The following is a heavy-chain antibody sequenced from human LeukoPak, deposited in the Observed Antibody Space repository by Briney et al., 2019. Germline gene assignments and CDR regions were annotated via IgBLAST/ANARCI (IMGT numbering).Heavy chain of an antibody. CDR2: ISGSGGST. V-gene: IGHV3-23*01. CDR3: AKGTDYYGSGSYPISYYYYYGMDV. CDR1: GFTFSSYA. Sequence: GGSQRLSCAASGFTFSSYAMSWVRQAPGKGLEWVSAISGSGGSTYYADSVKGRFTIPRDNSKNTLYLQMNSLRAEDTAVYYCAKGTDYYGSGSYPISYYYYYGMDVWGQGTTVTVSS. J-gene: IGHJ6*02. D-gene: IGHD3-10*01.